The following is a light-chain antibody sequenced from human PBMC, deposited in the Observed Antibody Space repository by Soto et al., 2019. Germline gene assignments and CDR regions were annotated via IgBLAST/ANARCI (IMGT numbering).Light chain of an antibody. CDR1: QSVSSN. J-gene: IGKJ4*01. Sequence: EIVMTQSPATLSVSPGERATLSCRASQSVSSNLAWYQQKPGQAPRLLIYGASTRATGIPARFSGSGSGTEFTLTINSLQSEDFGVYYCQQYNNWPLTFGGGTKVDIK. V-gene: IGKV3-15*01. CDR3: QQYNNWPLT. CDR2: GAS.